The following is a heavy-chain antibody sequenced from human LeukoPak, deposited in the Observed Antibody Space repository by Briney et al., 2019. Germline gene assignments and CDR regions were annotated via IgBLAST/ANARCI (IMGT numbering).Heavy chain of an antibody. CDR1: GYTFTGYY. CDR2: INPNSGGT. D-gene: IGHD3-10*01. Sequence: ASVTVSCTASGYTFTGYYMHWVRQAPGQGLEWMGWINPNSGGTNYAQKFQGRVTMTRDTSISTAYMELSRLRSDDTAVYYCARARVLLWFGELSLFDYWGQGTLVTVSS. V-gene: IGHV1-2*02. CDR3: ARARVLLWFGELSLFDY. J-gene: IGHJ4*02.